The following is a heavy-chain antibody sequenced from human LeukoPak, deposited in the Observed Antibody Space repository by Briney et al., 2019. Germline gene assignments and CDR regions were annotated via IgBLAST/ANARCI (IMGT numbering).Heavy chain of an antibody. CDR2: IYHSGST. V-gene: IGHV4-30-2*01. CDR1: GGSISSGGYS. CDR3: ARSDYYFDY. J-gene: IGHJ4*02. D-gene: IGHD2-21*02. Sequence: SETLSLTCAVSGGSISSGGYSWSWIQQPPGKGLEWIGYIYHSGSTYYNPSLKSRVTISVDRSKNQFSLKLSSVTAADTAVYYCARSDYYFDYWGQGTLVTVSS.